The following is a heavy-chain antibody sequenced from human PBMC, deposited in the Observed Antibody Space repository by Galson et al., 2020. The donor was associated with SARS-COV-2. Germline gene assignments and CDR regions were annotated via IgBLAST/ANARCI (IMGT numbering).Heavy chain of an antibody. Sequence: GGSLRLSCAASGFTVNRNYMRWVRQAPGKGLEWVSDIYVGGDTFYADSVKGRFTISRDSLKNTLYLQINSLRGEDTAVYYCAGAPRGYDYGMDVWGQGTTVTVSS. V-gene: IGHV3-53*05. CDR3: AGAPRGYDYGMDV. CDR1: GFTVNRNY. J-gene: IGHJ6*02. CDR2: IYVGGDT. D-gene: IGHD3-10*01.